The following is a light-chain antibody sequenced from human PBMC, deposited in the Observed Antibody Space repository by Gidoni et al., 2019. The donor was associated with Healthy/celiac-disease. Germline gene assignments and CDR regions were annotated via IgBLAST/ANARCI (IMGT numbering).Light chain of an antibody. V-gene: IGKV3-11*01. Sequence: EIVLTQSPATLSLSPGERATLSCRASQSVSSYLAWYQQKPGQAPRLLISDASNRATGIPARFSGSGSGTDFTLTISSLEPEDFAVYYCQQLGTFGQGTKLEIK. J-gene: IGKJ2*02. CDR3: QQLGT. CDR1: QSVSSY. CDR2: DAS.